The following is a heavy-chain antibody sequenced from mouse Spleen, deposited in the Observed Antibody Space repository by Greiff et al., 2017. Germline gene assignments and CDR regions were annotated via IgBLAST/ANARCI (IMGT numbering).Heavy chain of an antibody. V-gene: IGHV1-50*01. D-gene: IGHD2-1*01. J-gene: IGHJ3*01. CDR1: GYTFTSYW. Sequence: QVQLQQPGAELVKPGASVKLSCKASGYTFTSYWMQWVKQRPGQGLEWIGEIDPSDSYTNYNQKFKGKATLTVDTSSSTAYMQLSSLTSEDSAVYYCARHEEDGNYVTGLAYWGQGTLVTVSA. CDR3: ARHEEDGNYVTGLAY. CDR2: IDPSDSYT.